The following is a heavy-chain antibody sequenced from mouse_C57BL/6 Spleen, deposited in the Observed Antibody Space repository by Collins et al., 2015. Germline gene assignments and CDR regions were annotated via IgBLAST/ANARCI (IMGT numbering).Heavy chain of an antibody. V-gene: IGHV3-6*01. CDR3: AILYWGYAMDY. D-gene: IGHD2-1*01. CDR2: ISYDGSN. J-gene: IGHJ4*01. Sequence: DVQLQESGPGLVKPSQSLSLTCSVTGYSITSGYYWNWIRQFPGNKLEWMGYISYDGSNNYNPSLKNRISITRDTSKNQFFLKLNSVTTEDTATYYCAILYWGYAMDYWGQGTSVTVSS. CDR1: GYSITSGYY.